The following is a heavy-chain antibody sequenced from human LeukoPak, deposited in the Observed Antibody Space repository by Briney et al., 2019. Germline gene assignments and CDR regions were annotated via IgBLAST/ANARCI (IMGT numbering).Heavy chain of an antibody. CDR1: RDSISSGIYY. CDR2: IYHSGST. V-gene: IGHV4-30-2*01. J-gene: IGHJ5*02. CDR3: ARGVGIVALAREP. D-gene: IGHD2-21*01. Sequence: SETLSLTCTVSRDSISSGIYYWSWVRQPPGKGLEWIGYIYHSGSTYRNPSLKSRVTMSVDRSKNQFSLKLDSVTAADTAVYYCARGVGIVALAREPWGQGTLVTVSS.